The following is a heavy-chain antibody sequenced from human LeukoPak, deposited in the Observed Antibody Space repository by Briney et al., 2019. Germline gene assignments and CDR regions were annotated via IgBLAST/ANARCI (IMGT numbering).Heavy chain of an antibody. Sequence: GGFLRLSCAASGFTFSSYAMHWVRQAPGKGLEWVAVISYDGSNKYYADSVKGRFTISRDNSKNTLHLQMNSLRAEDTALYYCASGMSLAGDGPFDYWGQGTLVTVSS. J-gene: IGHJ4*02. V-gene: IGHV3-30*07. CDR3: ASGMSLAGDGPFDY. CDR1: GFTFSSYA. D-gene: IGHD6-19*01. CDR2: ISYDGSNK.